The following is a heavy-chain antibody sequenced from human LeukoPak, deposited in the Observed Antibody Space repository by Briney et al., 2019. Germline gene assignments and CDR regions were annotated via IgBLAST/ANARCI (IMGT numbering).Heavy chain of an antibody. V-gene: IGHV1-69*01. J-gene: IGHJ4*02. Sequence: SVKVSCKASGGTFSSYAISWARQAPGQGLEWMGGIIPIFGTANYAQKFQGRVTITADESTSTAYMELSSLRSEDTAVYYCARERDYYDSSGFSDYWGQGTLVTVSS. CDR2: IIPIFGTA. D-gene: IGHD3-22*01. CDR1: GGTFSSYA. CDR3: ARERDYYDSSGFSDY.